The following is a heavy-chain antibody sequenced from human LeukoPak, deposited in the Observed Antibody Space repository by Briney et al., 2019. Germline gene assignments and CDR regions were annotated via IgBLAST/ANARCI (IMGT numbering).Heavy chain of an antibody. D-gene: IGHD3-22*01. CDR1: GFTFSKYP. J-gene: IGHJ4*02. V-gene: IGHV3-23*01. CDR2: ITRGGDNT. CDR3: ARYFFDSSGRYFDY. Sequence: GGSLRLSCAASGFTFSKYPMTWVRQSPGKGLEWDATITRGGDNTYYTDSVKGRFSISRDNFKDTLHLQMNSLSAEDTAIYFCARYFFDSSGRYFDYWGQGTLVTVSS.